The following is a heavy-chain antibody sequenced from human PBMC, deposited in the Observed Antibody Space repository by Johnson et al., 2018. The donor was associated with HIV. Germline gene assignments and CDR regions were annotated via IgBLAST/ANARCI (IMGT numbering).Heavy chain of an antibody. J-gene: IGHJ3*02. V-gene: IGHV3-30*03. D-gene: IGHD2-2*01. CDR3: ARDRMGPIVVDPYAFDI. CDR2: ISYNGSNK. Sequence: QVQLVESGGGPVQSGGSLRLSCAASGFTFSSYGMHWVRQAPGKGLEWVAVISYNGSNKYYADSVKGRFTISRDNSKNTLYLQMNSLRAEDTAVDYCARDRMGPIVVDPYAFDIWGQGKMVTVSS. CDR1: GFTFSSYG.